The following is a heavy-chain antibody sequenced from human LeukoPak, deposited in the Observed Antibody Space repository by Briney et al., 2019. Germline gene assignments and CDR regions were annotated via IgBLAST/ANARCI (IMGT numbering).Heavy chain of an antibody. CDR1: GFTFSSYW. V-gene: IGHV3-74*01. CDR2: INSDGSST. Sequence: PGGSLRLSCAASGFTFSSYWMHWVRQAPGKGLVWVSRINSDGSSTSYADSVKGRFTISRDNAKNTLYLQMNSLRAEDTAVYYCAKRGAYDTYLYFQHWGQGTLVTVSP. D-gene: IGHD3-22*01. CDR3: AKRGAYDTYLYFQH. J-gene: IGHJ1*01.